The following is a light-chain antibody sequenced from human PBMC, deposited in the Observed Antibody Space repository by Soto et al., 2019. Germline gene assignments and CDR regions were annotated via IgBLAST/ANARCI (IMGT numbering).Light chain of an antibody. CDR1: QSVSSSF. V-gene: IGKV3-20*01. CDR2: GAS. Sequence: IGLAQSPGTLSLSPGESATLSCRASQSVSSSFLAWYQQKAGQAPRLLIYGASRRATGIPDRFSGSGSGTDFTLTISRLEPEDFAVYYCQQYVSSPWAFGQGTKVDIK. J-gene: IGKJ1*01. CDR3: QQYVSSPWA.